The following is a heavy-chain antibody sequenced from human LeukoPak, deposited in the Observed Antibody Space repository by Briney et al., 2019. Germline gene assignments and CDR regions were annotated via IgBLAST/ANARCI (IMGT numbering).Heavy chain of an antibody. J-gene: IGHJ6*02. V-gene: IGHV3-30-3*01. CDR3: ARDPWRFGLYGMDV. Sequence: PGGSLRLSCAASGFTFSSYAMHWVRQAPVKGLEWVAVISYDGSNKYYADSVKGRFTISRDNSKNTLYLQMNSLRAEDTAVYDCARDPWRFGLYGMDVWGQGTTVTVSS. CDR1: GFTFSSYA. CDR2: ISYDGSNK. D-gene: IGHD3-10*01.